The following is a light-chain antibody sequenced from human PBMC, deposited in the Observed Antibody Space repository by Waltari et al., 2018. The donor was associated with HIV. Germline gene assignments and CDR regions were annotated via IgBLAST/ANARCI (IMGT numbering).Light chain of an antibody. J-gene: IGLJ2*01. CDR3: TSYTSSSTLV. V-gene: IGLV2-14*03. CDR2: DVT. CDR1: SSDIGAYNY. Sequence: QSALTPPASVSGSPGQSITISCTGTSSDIGAYNYVPWYQHHPGKAPKLIIYDVTNRPSGVSNRFSGSKSGNTASLTISGLQAEDESDYYCTSYTSSSTLVFGGGTKLTVL.